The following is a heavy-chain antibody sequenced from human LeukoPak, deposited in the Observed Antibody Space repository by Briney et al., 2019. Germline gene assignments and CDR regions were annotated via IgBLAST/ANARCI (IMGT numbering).Heavy chain of an antibody. J-gene: IGHJ4*02. D-gene: IGHD3-22*01. CDR2: INPSGGST. V-gene: IGHV1-46*01. CDR1: GYTFTSYY. CDR3: ARAGNYDSSGYSSRPPQQYFDY. Sequence: ASVKVSCKASGYTFTSYYMHWVRQAPGQGLEWMGIINPSGGSTSYAQKFQGRVTMTRDTSTSTVYMELSSLRSEDTAVYYCARAGNYDSSGYSSRPPQQYFDYWGQGTLVTVSS.